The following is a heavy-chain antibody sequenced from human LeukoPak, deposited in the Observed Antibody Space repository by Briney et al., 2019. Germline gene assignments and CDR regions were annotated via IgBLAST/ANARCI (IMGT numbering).Heavy chain of an antibody. CDR1: RFTFSSYA. D-gene: IGHD3-3*01. Sequence: GGSLRLSCAASRFTFSSYAMSWVRQAPGKGLEWVSPIIGSGATTYYADSVKGRFTISRDNSKNTLYLQMNGMRTEDTAVYYCAKSNGPRFTITLFDPWGQGTLVTVSS. J-gene: IGHJ5*02. CDR3: AKSNGPRFTITLFDP. CDR2: IIGSGATT. V-gene: IGHV3-23*01.